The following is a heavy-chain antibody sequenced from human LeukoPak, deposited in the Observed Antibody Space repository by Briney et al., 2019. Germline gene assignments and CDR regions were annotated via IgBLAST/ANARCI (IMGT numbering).Heavy chain of an antibody. CDR2: ISSSSSTI. CDR3: ARDEENYYYYYYGMDV. Sequence: GSLRLSCAASGFTFSSYSMNWVRQAPGKGLEWVSYISSSSSTIYYADSVKGRFTISRDNAKNSLYLQMNSLRAEDTAVYYCARDEENYYYYYYGMDVWGQGTTVTVSS. CDR1: GFTFSSYS. D-gene: IGHD5-24*01. J-gene: IGHJ6*02. V-gene: IGHV3-48*01.